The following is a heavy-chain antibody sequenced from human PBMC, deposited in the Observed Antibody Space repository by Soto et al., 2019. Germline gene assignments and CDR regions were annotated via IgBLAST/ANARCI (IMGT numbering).Heavy chain of an antibody. CDR2: IYNSGST. CDR3: ARGQSNYYGYYFDY. J-gene: IGHJ4*02. V-gene: IGHV4-59*11. Sequence: PSQTLSLTCTVSGGSISSHYWSWIWQPPGKGLEWIGYIYNSGSTKYNPSLKSRVTISVDTSKNHFSLKVSPVTAADTAVYYCARGQSNYYGYYFDYWGQGTLVTAPQ. CDR1: GGSISSHY. D-gene: IGHD3-10*01.